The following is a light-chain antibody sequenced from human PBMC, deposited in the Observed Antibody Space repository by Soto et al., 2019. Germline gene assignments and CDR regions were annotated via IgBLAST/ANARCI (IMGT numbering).Light chain of an antibody. CDR2: GAS. CDR3: QQYNNWPPVT. J-gene: IGKJ1*01. V-gene: IGKV3-15*01. Sequence: EIVMTQSPATLSVSPGERATLSCRASQSVSSNLARYPQNPGQAPTLLIYGASTRATGITARFSGSGSGTEFTLTISSLQSEAFAVYYCQQYNNWPPVTFGQGTKVEIK. CDR1: QSVSSN.